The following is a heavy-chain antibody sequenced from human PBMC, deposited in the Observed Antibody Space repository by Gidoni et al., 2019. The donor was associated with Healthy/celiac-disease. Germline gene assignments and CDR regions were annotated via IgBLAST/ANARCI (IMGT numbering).Heavy chain of an antibody. J-gene: IGHJ4*02. Sequence: VQLVESGGGVGRHGGSLRLSCAPSGFAFSSYSLHGVPQAPGKGLEWVSSMSSSSSDMYYADSVKGRVTSSRDNAKSSLYLQMNSLRAEDTAVYYCARLGGRGYCSGGSCYWVDYFDYWGQGTLVTVSS. V-gene: IGHV3-21*01. CDR2: MSSSSSDM. CDR3: ARLGGRGYCSGGSCYWVDYFDY. D-gene: IGHD2-15*01. CDR1: GFAFSSYS.